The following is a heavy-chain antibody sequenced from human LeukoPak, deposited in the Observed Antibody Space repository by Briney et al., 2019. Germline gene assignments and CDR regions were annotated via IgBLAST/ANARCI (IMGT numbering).Heavy chain of an antibody. Sequence: GGSLRLSCAASGFTFSSNYMSWVRQAPGKGLEWVSVIYSGGSTYYADSVKGRFTISRDNSKNTLYLQMNSLRAEDTAVYYCARDVGSGSYSASDSWGQGTLVTVSS. CDR2: IYSGGST. D-gene: IGHD3-10*01. CDR1: GFTFSSNY. J-gene: IGHJ4*02. V-gene: IGHV3-53*01. CDR3: ARDVGSGSYSASDS.